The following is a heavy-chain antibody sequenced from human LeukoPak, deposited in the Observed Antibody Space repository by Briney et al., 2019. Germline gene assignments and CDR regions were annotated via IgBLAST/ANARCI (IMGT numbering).Heavy chain of an antibody. D-gene: IGHD5-12*01. CDR2: INHSGST. Sequence: PSETLSLTCAVYGGSFSGYSWSWIRPPPGKGLEWIGEINHSGSTNYNPSLKSRVTISVDTSNNQFSLKLSSVTAAATAVYYCARGNSGYDPSRMDVWGQGTTVTVSS. CDR3: ARGNSGYDPSRMDV. CDR1: GGSFSGYS. J-gene: IGHJ6*02. V-gene: IGHV4-34*01.